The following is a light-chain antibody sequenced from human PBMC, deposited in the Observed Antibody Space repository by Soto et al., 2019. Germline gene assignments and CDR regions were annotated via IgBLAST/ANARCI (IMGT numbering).Light chain of an antibody. J-gene: IGLJ2*01. V-gene: IGLV4-69*01. CDR1: SGHSNYA. Sequence: QSVLTQSPSASAALGASVKLTCTLSSGHSNYAIAWHQQQSEKGPRYLMKLNSDGSHSKGDWIPDRFSGSSSGAERYLTISSLQSEDEADFYCQTWGSGIVVFGGGTKLNVL. CDR2: LNSDGSH. CDR3: QTWGSGIVV.